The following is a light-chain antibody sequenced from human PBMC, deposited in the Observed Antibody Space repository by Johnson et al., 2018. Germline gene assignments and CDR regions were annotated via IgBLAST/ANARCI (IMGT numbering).Light chain of an antibody. Sequence: QSVLTQPPSVSAAPGQKVTISCSGSSSNIGNNYVSWYQQLPGTAPKLLIYENNKRPSGIPDRFSGSKSGTSATLGFTGLQTGDEADNYCGTWDSSLSAGNVFGTGTKVTVL. J-gene: IGLJ1*01. CDR2: ENN. CDR1: SSNIGNNY. CDR3: GTWDSSLSAGNV. V-gene: IGLV1-51*02.